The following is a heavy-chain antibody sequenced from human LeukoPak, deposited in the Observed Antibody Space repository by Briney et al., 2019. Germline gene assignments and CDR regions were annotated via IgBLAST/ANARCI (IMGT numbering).Heavy chain of an antibody. J-gene: IGHJ4*02. V-gene: IGHV1-18*01. CDR3: ARDRIAAAGPLRGSDY. Sequence: GASVKVSCKASGYTFTSYGISWVRQAPGQGLEWMGWISAYNGNTNYAQKLQGRVTMITDTSTSTAYMELRSLRSDDTAVYYCARDRIAAAGPLRGSDYWGQGTLVTVSS. D-gene: IGHD6-13*01. CDR1: GYTFTSYG. CDR2: ISAYNGNT.